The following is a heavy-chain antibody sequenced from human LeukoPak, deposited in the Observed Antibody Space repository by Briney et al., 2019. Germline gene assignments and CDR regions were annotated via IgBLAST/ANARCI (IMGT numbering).Heavy chain of an antibody. CDR3: ARAPAAPFYYFDH. Sequence: PGGSLRLSCAASGFTFSSYSMNWVRQAPGKGLEWVSSISSSSSYIYYADSVKGRFTISRDNAKNSLYLQMNSLRAEDTAVYYCARAPAAPFYYFDHWGQGTLVTVYS. CDR1: GFTFSSYS. CDR2: ISSSSSYI. J-gene: IGHJ4*02. D-gene: IGHD6-13*01. V-gene: IGHV3-21*01.